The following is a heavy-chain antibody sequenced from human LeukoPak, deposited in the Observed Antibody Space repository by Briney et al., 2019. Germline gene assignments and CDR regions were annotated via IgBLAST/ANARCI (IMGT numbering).Heavy chain of an antibody. J-gene: IGHJ3*02. D-gene: IGHD5-18*01. CDR1: GFTFSSYE. Sequence: QPGGSLRLSCAASGFTFSSYEMNWVRQAPGKGLEWVSPISDNGASSYYIDSVKGRFTISRDKSKNTLYLQMNSLRAEDTALFYCAARWGYNGFDIWGQGTMVAVSS. CDR3: AARWGYNGFDI. CDR2: ISDNGASS. V-gene: IGHV3-23*01.